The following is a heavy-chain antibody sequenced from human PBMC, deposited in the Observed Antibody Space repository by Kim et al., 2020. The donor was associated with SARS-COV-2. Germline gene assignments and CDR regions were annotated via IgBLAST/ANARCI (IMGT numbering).Heavy chain of an antibody. Sequence: GGSLRLSCAASGFTFSSYGMHWVRQAPGKGLEWVAVISYDGSNKYYADSVKGRFTISRDNSKNTLYLQMNSLRAEDKAVYYCAKEISPTYFDYYYYGMDVWGQGTTVTVSS. V-gene: IGHV3-30*18. CDR2: ISYDGSNK. CDR3: AKEISPTYFDYYYYGMDV. D-gene: IGHD3-9*01. CDR1: GFTFSSYG. J-gene: IGHJ6*02.